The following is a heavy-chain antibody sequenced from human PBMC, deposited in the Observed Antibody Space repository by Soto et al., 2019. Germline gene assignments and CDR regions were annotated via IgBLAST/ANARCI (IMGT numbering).Heavy chain of an antibody. Sequence: QVQLQESGPRLVKPSQTLSLTCTVSGGSISSGGYYWTWIRQHPGKGLEWIGYIYHSGTTYYNPSLKSRLSMSVDTSKKHFSLKLNSVTAADTAVYYCASYKRGWFDPWGQGTLVTVSS. J-gene: IGHJ5*02. CDR1: GGSISSGGYY. CDR2: IYHSGTT. D-gene: IGHD3-10*01. V-gene: IGHV4-31*03. CDR3: ASYKRGWFDP.